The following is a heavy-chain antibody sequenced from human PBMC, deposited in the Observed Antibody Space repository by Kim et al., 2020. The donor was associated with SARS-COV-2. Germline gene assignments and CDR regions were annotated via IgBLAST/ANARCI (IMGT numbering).Heavy chain of an antibody. V-gene: IGHV3-30*18. CDR1: GFTFSSYG. D-gene: IGHD2-2*01. CDR2: ISYDGSNK. CDR3: AKDRCRVPAAMGCYFDY. Sequence: GGSLRLSCAASGFTFSSYGMHWVRQAPGKGLEWVAVISYDGSNKYYADSVKGRFTISRDNSKNTLYLQMNSLRAEDTAVYYCAKDRCRVPAAMGCYFDYWGQGTLVTVSS. J-gene: IGHJ4*02.